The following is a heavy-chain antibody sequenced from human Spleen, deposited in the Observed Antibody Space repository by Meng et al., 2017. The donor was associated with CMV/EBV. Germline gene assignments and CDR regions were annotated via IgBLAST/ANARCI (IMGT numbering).Heavy chain of an antibody. D-gene: IGHD4-17*01. CDR2: IYIGGTT. CDR1: GLSVSRSY. Sequence: GGSLRLSCGASGLSVSRSYMSWVRQAPGKGLEWVSSIYIGGTTYYADPVKGRFTISRDSSKNTLDLQMNSLRPEDTAMYFCARGLTHGDTLDCWGQGALVTVSS. J-gene: IGHJ4*02. V-gene: IGHV3-66*02. CDR3: ARGLTHGDTLDC.